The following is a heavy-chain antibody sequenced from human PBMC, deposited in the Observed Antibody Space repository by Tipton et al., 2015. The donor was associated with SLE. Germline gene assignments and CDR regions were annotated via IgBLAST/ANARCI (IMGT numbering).Heavy chain of an antibody. V-gene: IGHV3-74*01. CDR3: AKDNTMVRGAVFDL. CDR1: GFTFSDYW. CDR2: INSDESST. Sequence: GSLRLSCAASGFTFSDYWMHWVRQAPGKGLVWVSRINSDESSTSYADSVKGRFTISRDNAKNTLYLQMNSLRAEDTAVYYCAKDNTMVRGAVFDLWGRGTLVTVSS. D-gene: IGHD3-10*01. J-gene: IGHJ2*01.